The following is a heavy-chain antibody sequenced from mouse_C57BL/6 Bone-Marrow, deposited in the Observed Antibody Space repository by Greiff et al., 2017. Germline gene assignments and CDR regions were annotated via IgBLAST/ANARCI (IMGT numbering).Heavy chain of an antibody. Sequence: VQVVESGAELARPGASVKLSCKASGYTFTSYGISWVKQRTGQGLEWIGEIYPRSGNTYYNEKFKGKATLTADKSSSTAYMELRSLTSEDSAVYFCAYYYGSSYYFDYWGQGTTLTVSS. V-gene: IGHV1-81*01. J-gene: IGHJ2*01. CDR3: AYYYGSSYYFDY. CDR2: IYPRSGNT. D-gene: IGHD1-1*01. CDR1: GYTFTSYG.